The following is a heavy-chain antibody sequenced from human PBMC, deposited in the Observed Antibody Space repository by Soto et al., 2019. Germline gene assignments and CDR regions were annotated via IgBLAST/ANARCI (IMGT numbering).Heavy chain of an antibody. CDR1: GGSISSYY. V-gene: IGHV4-59*08. D-gene: IGHD2-15*01. CDR3: GRRWGGGYCSGGSCYAFDI. CDR2: IYYSGST. J-gene: IGHJ3*02. Sequence: PSETLSLTCTVSGGSISSYYWSWIRQPPGKGLEWIGYIYYSGSTNYNPSLKSRVTISVDTSKNQFSLKLSSVTAADTAVYYCGRRWGGGYCSGGSCYAFDIWGQGTMVTVSS.